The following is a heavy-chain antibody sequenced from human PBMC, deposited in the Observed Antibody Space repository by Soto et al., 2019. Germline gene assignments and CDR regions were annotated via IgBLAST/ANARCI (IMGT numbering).Heavy chain of an antibody. Sequence: PSETLSLTCTVSGGSISSYYWGWIRQPPGKGLEWIGYIYYSGSTNYNPSLKSRVTISVDTSKNQFSLKLSSVTAADTAVYYCARVEPYTVTIDYWGQGTLVTVSS. J-gene: IGHJ4*02. CDR3: ARVEPYTVTIDY. CDR2: IYYSGST. V-gene: IGHV4-59*01. D-gene: IGHD4-17*01. CDR1: GGSISSYY.